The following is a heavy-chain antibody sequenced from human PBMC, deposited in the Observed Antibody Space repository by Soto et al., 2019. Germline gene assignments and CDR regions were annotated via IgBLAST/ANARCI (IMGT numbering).Heavy chain of an antibody. CDR2: IYPGDSDT. CDR1: GYSFTSYW. Sequence: PGESLKISCKGSGYSFTSYWIGWVRQMPGKGLEWMGIIYPGDSDTRYSPSFQGQVTISADKSISTAYLKWSSLKASDTAMYYCVRKPEYYYYGMDVWGQGITVTVS. CDR3: VRKPEYYYYGMDV. J-gene: IGHJ6*02. V-gene: IGHV5-51*01.